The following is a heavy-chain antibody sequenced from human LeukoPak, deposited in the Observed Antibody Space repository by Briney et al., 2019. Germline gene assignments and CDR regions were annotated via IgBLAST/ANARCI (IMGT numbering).Heavy chain of an antibody. V-gene: IGHV4-34*01. D-gene: IGHD5-12*01. Sequence: SETLSLTCAVYGGSFSGYYWSWIRQPPGKGLEWIGEINHIGSTNYNPSLKSRVTISVDTSKNQFSLKLSSVTAADTAVYYCAIRNEYSGYALDYWGQGTLVTVSS. CDR2: INHIGST. J-gene: IGHJ4*02. CDR1: GGSFSGYY. CDR3: AIRNEYSGYALDY.